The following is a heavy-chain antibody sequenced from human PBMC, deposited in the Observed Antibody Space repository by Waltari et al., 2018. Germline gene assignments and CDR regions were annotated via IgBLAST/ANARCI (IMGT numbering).Heavy chain of an antibody. D-gene: IGHD1-26*01. CDR3: AKGDSVGWELSG. J-gene: IGHJ4*02. Sequence: EVQLLESGGGLVQPGGSLRLSCAASGFTFSSYAMSWVRQAPGKGLEWVAVIYSGCSTYYADSVKGRFTISRDNSKNTLYLQMNSLRAEDTAVYYCAKGDSVGWELSGWGQGTLVTVSS. V-gene: IGHV3-23*03. CDR2: IYSGCST. CDR1: GFTFSSYA.